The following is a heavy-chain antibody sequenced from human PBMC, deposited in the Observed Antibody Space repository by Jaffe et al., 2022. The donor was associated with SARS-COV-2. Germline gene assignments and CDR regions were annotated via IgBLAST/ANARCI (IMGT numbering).Heavy chain of an antibody. J-gene: IGHJ4*02. D-gene: IGHD3-10*02. V-gene: IGHV3-66*02. CDR2: FYSGGTT. CDR1: GFTVTSHY. CDR3: ARTPMFTTYFDS. Sequence: EVQLVESGGGLVQPGGSLRLSCEVSGFTVTSHYMNWVRQAPGKGLEWVSIFYSGGTTNYADSVKGRFTISRDSYKNTVFLQMDSLRAEDTAMYYCARTPMFTTYFDSWGQGTPVTVSS.